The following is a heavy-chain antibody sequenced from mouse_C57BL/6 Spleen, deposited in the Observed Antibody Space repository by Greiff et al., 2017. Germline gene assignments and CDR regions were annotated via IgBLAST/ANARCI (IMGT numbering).Heavy chain of an antibody. CDR3: ARSGGYDVDWYFDV. Sequence: QVQLQQSGAELVRPGTSVKVSCKASGYAFTNYLIEWVKQRPGQGLEWIGVINPGSGGTNYNEKFKGKATLTADKSSSTAYMQLSSLTSEDSAVYFCARSGGYDVDWYFDVWGTGTTVTVSS. CDR1: GYAFTNYL. D-gene: IGHD2-2*01. J-gene: IGHJ1*03. V-gene: IGHV1-54*01. CDR2: INPGSGGT.